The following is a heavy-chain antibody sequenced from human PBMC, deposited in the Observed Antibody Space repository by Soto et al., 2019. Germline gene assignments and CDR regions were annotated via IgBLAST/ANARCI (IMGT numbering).Heavy chain of an antibody. CDR2: IRSKAYGGTT. Sequence: GGSLRLSGTASGFTFGDYAMSWFRQAPGKGLEWVGFIRSKAYGGTTEYAASVKGRFTISRDDSKSVAYLQMNSLKTEDTAVYYCTRASGMAAAASTYYYGMDVWGQGTTVTVSS. CDR3: TRASGMAAAASTYYYGMDV. J-gene: IGHJ6*02. CDR1: GFTFGDYA. V-gene: IGHV3-49*03. D-gene: IGHD6-13*01.